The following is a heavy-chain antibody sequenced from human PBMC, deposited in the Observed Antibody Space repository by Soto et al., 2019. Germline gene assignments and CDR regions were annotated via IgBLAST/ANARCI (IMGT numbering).Heavy chain of an antibody. D-gene: IGHD3-10*01. CDR1: GFTFDDYG. J-gene: IGHJ4*02. V-gene: IGHV3-20*04. CDR3: ARDPYGSGSYKVGMGY. Sequence: EVPLVESGGGVVRPGGSLRLSCAASGFTFDDYGMSWVRQAPGKGLEWVSGINWNGGSTGYADSVKGRFTISRDNARNSLYLQMNSLRAEDTALYYCARDPYGSGSYKVGMGYWGQGTLVTVSS. CDR2: INWNGGST.